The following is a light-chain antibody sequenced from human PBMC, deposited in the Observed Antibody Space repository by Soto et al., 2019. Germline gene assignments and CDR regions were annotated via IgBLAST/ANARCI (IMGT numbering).Light chain of an antibody. CDR2: TAS. J-gene: IGKJ3*01. CDR3: QKYDTVPFT. Sequence: DIQMTQSPSSLSASVGDRVTITCRASQGISNYLAWYQQKPGNVPDLLIYTASTLQSDVPFRFSGSGSGTYFTLTINSLQPEYVATYYCQKYDTVPFTFGPGTKLDIK. CDR1: QGISNY. V-gene: IGKV1-27*01.